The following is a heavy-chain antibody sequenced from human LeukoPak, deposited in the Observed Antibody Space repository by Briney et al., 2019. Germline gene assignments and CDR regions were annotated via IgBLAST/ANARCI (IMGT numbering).Heavy chain of an antibody. CDR2: ISSSGSTI. Sequence: PGGSLRLSCAASGFTFSSYEMNWVRQAPGKGLEWVSYISSSGSTIYYADSVKGRFTISRDNAKNSLYLQMNSLRAEDTAVYYCAKNERHYYDSSGYYPTDYWGQGTLVTVSS. V-gene: IGHV3-48*03. D-gene: IGHD3-22*01. CDR3: AKNERHYYDSSGYYPTDY. CDR1: GFTFSSYE. J-gene: IGHJ4*02.